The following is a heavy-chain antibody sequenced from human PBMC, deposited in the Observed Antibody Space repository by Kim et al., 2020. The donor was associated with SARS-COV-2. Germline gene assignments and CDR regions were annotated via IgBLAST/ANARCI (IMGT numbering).Heavy chain of an antibody. CDR2: IIPILGIA. CDR3: ARVGIVVVTEHWFDP. Sequence: SVKVSCKASGGTFSSYAISWVRQAPGQGLEWMGRIIPILGIANYAQKFQGRVTITADKSTSTAYMELSSLRSEDTAVYYCARVGIVVVTEHWFDPWGQGTLVTVSS. J-gene: IGHJ5*02. D-gene: IGHD2-21*02. V-gene: IGHV1-69*04. CDR1: GGTFSSYA.